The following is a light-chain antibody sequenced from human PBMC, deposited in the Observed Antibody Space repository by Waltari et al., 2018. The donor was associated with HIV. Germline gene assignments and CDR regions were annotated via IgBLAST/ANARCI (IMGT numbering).Light chain of an antibody. CDR2: ADT. CDR1: QLGGKS. J-gene: IGLJ3*02. CDR3: QAWDSNTRV. V-gene: IGLV3-1*01. Sequence: SYEVTQPPSLSVSPGQTASLPCSGDQLGGKSACWYQQKPGQSPILVISADTARPPGISERFSASNAENTATLTITGTQAMDEADYYCQAWDSNTRVFGGGTKLTVL.